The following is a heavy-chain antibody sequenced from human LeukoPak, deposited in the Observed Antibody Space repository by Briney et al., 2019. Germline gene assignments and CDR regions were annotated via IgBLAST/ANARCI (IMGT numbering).Heavy chain of an antibody. CDR2: TSYGGSNK. J-gene: IGHJ4*02. V-gene: IGHV3-30-3*01. CDR3: ARVQGFWSGYSGY. Sequence: PGRSLRLSCAASGFTFSSYAMHWVRQAPGKGLEWVAVTSYGGSNKYYADSVKGRFTISRDNSKNTLYLQMNSLRAEDTAVYYCARVQGFWSGYSGYWGQGTLVTVSS. CDR1: GFTFSSYA. D-gene: IGHD3-3*01.